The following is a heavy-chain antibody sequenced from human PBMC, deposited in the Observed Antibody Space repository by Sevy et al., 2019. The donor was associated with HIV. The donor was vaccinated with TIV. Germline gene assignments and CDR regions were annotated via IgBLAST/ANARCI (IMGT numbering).Heavy chain of an antibody. Sequence: SETLSLTCTVFGGSISSYYWNWVRQPPGKGLEWVGYIHYSGSTNYNPSLKSRFTISVDISKNQFSLKLSSVTAADTAVYYCARESPLGVEWELSRPQNWFDLWGQGTLVTVSS. CDR1: GGSISSYY. CDR2: IHYSGST. V-gene: IGHV4-59*01. J-gene: IGHJ5*02. CDR3: ARESPLGVEWELSRPQNWFDL. D-gene: IGHD1-26*01.